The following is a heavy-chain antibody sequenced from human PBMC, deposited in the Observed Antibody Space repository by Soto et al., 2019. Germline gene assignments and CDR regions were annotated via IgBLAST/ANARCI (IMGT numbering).Heavy chain of an antibody. J-gene: IGHJ6*02. D-gene: IGHD1-20*01. Sequence: PSETLSLTCTVSGGSISGYYWSWIRQPPGKGLEWIGYIFYRGVTLYNPSLQSRVTISLDTSRNQFFLRLSSVTAADTAVYYCTRHAIITKLQYGMDVWGQGAPVTVSS. V-gene: IGHV4-59*01. CDR3: TRHAIITKLQYGMDV. CDR2: IFYRGVT. CDR1: GGSISGYY.